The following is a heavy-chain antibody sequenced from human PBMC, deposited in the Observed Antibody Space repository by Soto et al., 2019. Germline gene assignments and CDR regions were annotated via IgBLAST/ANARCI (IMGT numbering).Heavy chain of an antibody. Sequence: RASVKVSCKLSRYTRTELYMHWVRQVPGKGLEWMGGFDPEHADTIYAPKFQGRVTMTEDTSTDTAYMELSSLRSEDTAVYYCATDRRDSNYADYWGQGTLVTVSS. CDR3: ATDRRDSNYADY. CDR2: FDPEHADT. CDR1: RYTRTELY. D-gene: IGHD4-4*01. V-gene: IGHV1-24*01. J-gene: IGHJ4*02.